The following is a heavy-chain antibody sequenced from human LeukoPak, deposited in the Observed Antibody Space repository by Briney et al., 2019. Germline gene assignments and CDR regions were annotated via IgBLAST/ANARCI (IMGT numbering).Heavy chain of an antibody. J-gene: IGHJ4*02. CDR3: ARGRRRIAAAGATPPAPYFDY. V-gene: IGHV3-23*01. CDR2: ISGSGGST. Sequence: GGSLRLSCAASGFTFSNYAMSWVRQAPGKGLDWFSDISGSGGSTYYADSVKGRFTISRDNSKDTLYLQMNSLRAEDTAVYYCARGRRRIAAAGATPPAPYFDYWGQGTLVTVSS. D-gene: IGHD6-13*01. CDR1: GFTFSNYA.